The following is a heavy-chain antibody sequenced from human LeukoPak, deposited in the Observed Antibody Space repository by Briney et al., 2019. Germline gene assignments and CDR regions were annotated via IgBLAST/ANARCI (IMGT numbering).Heavy chain of an antibody. D-gene: IGHD2-2*01. CDR3: ARGGIVPAAHHYYGMDV. CDR2: IIPIFGIA. J-gene: IGHJ6*02. CDR1: GGTFSSYA. V-gene: IGHV1-69*04. Sequence: ASVKVSCKASGGTFSSYANSWVRQAPGQGLEWMGRIIPIFGIANYAQKFQGRVTITADKSTSTAYMELSSLRSEDTAVYYCARGGIVPAAHHYYGMDVWGQGTTVTVSS.